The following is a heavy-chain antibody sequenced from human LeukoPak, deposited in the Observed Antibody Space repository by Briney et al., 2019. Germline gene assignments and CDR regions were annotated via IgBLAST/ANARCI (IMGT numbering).Heavy chain of an antibody. J-gene: IGHJ3*01. CDR3: AKEVRMSSV. D-gene: IGHD2-2*01. CDR1: GFTFSNYA. CDR2: ISGSASTT. Sequence: GGSLTLSCSASGFTFSNYAMSWVRQAQGKGLEWVSAISGSASTTYYADSVKGRFTISRDNSKDTVFLQMNSLRAEDTALYYCAKEVRMSSVWGQGTMVTVSS. V-gene: IGHV3-23*01.